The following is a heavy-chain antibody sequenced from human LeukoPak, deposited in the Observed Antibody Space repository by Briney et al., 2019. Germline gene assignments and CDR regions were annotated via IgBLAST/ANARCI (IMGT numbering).Heavy chain of an antibody. J-gene: IGHJ4*02. V-gene: IGHV3-23*01. D-gene: IGHD3-9*01. CDR1: GFTFSNCA. CDR3: AKDHFEYDILTGYSDY. CDR2: ISDSGGRA. Sequence: PGGSLRLSCAASGFTFSNCAMSWVRQPPGKGLEWVSTISDSGGRAYYADSVKGRFTISRDNSKNTLYLQMSSLRTEDTAVYYCAKDHFEYDILTGYSDYWGQGTLVTVSS.